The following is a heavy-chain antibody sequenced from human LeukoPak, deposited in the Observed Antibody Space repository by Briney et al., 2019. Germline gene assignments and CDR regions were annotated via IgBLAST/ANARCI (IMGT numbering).Heavy chain of an antibody. CDR2: INPNSGGT. D-gene: IGHD3-10*01. J-gene: IGHJ4*02. V-gene: IGHV1-2*02. Sequence: GASVKVSCKASGYTFTGYYVHWVRQAPGQGLEWMGWINPNSGGTNYAQKFQGRVTMTRDTSISTAYMELSRLRSDDTAVYYCAIRGVIIMDVQDPNADFDYWGQGTLVTVSS. CDR3: AIRGVIIMDVQDPNADFDY. CDR1: GYTFTGYY.